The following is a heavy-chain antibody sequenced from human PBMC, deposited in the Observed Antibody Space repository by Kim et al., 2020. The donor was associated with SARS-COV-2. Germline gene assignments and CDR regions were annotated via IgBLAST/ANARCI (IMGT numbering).Heavy chain of an antibody. CDR3: ARESDVAGNDY. V-gene: IGHV3-48*03. D-gene: IGHD6-19*01. J-gene: IGHJ4*02. Sequence: IKYAESVKGRFTRSRDNAKNSLYLQMNSLRAEDTAVYYCARESDVAGNDYWGQGTLVTVSS. CDR2: I.